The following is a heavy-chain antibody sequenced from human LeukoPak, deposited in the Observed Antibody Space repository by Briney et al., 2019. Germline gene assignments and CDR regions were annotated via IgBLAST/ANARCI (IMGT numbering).Heavy chain of an antibody. CDR3: AGSPEYCSGGNCYRFDH. CDR1: GGSMNSYY. D-gene: IGHD2-15*01. J-gene: IGHJ4*02. V-gene: IGHV4-59*08. Sequence: TETLSLTCTVSGGSMNSYYWTWIRQPPGKGLEWIGSIYYTGITTYNLSLQSRVTLSVDTSKNQFSLRLTSVTAADTAVYYCAGSPEYCSGGNCYRFDHWGQGTLVTVSS. CDR2: IYYTGIT.